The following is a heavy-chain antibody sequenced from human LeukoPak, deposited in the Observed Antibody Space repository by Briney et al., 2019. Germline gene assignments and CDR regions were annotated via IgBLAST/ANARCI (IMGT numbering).Heavy chain of an antibody. Sequence: NPSETLSLTCTVSGGSISSYYWSWIWQPPGKGLEWIGYIYYSGSTNYNPSLKSRVTISVDTSKNQFSLKLSSVTAADTAVYYCARASGDMVRGVISWFDPWGQGTLVTVSS. CDR3: ARASGDMVRGVISWFDP. CDR1: GGSISSYY. CDR2: IYYSGST. D-gene: IGHD3-10*01. J-gene: IGHJ5*02. V-gene: IGHV4-59*01.